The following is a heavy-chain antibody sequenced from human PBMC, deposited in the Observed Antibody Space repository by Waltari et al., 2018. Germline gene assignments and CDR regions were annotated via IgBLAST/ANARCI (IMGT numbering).Heavy chain of an antibody. V-gene: IGHV3-20*04. CDR1: GFTFTHYN. Sequence: EELLVESGGSFVRRGGSLRLSCSASGFTFTHYNINWVRQDPGKGLEWVAYVDWDGTTTTHADSVKGRFTISRDNSKNSVYLQMTNLRHEDTASYYCARDGPYYYYGLDVWGQGTTVTVSS. J-gene: IGHJ6*02. CDR2: VDWDGTTT. CDR3: ARDGPYYYYGLDV.